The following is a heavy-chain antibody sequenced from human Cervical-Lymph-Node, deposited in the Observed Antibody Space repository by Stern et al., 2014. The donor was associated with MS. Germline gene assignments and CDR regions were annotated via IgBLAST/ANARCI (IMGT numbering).Heavy chain of an antibody. J-gene: IGHJ4*02. CDR2: ISYDGSNE. V-gene: IGHV3-30*01. Sequence: VQLVESGGGVVQPGRSLRLSCAASGFTFSSYAMHWVRQAPGKGLEWVAVISYDGSNEYYADSVKGRFTISRDNSKNTLYLQMNSLRAEDTAVYYCANPGSGSYSDYFDYWGQGTLVTVSS. D-gene: IGHD1-26*01. CDR1: GFTFSSYA. CDR3: ANPGSGSYSDYFDY.